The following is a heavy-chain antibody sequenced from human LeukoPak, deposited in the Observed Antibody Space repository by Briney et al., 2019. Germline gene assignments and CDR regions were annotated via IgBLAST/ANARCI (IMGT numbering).Heavy chain of an antibody. J-gene: IGHJ4*02. CDR3: AKRIWGRRGHPYPGGVDS. D-gene: IGHD3-16*01. Sequence: PGRSLRLSCAASGFTFDDCAMHWVRQAPGKGLEWVAGISWNSGSIGYADSVKGRFAISRDDARNSLFLQMNSLRPEDTALYYWAKRIWGRRGHPYPGGVDSWGRGTLVTVSS. CDR1: GFTFDDCA. V-gene: IGHV3-9*01. CDR2: ISWNSGSI.